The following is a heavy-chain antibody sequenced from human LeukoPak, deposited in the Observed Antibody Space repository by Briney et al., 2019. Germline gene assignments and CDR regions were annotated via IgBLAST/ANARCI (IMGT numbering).Heavy chain of an antibody. V-gene: IGHV3-30*04. Sequence: GGSLRLSCAASGFTFSSYAMHWVRQAPGKGLEWVAVISYDGSNKYYADSVKGRFTISRDNSENTLYLQMNSLRAEDTAVYYCARDRPSSSWSFDYWGQGTLVTVSS. CDR1: GFTFSSYA. CDR2: ISYDGSNK. J-gene: IGHJ4*02. CDR3: ARDRPSSSWSFDY. D-gene: IGHD6-13*01.